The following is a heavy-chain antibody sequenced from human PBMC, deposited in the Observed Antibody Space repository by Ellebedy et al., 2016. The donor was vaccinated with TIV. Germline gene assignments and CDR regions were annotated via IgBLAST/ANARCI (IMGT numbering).Heavy chain of an antibody. J-gene: IGHJ3*02. D-gene: IGHD2-2*01. CDR3: ARGDCSSTSCYAIDAFDI. Sequence: ASVKVSXXVSGYTLTELSMHWVRQAPGKGLEWMGGFDPEDGETIYAQKFQGRVTMTEDTSTDTAYMELSSLRSEDTAVYYCARGDCSSTSCYAIDAFDIWGQGTMVTVSS. CDR1: GYTLTELS. V-gene: IGHV1-24*01. CDR2: FDPEDGET.